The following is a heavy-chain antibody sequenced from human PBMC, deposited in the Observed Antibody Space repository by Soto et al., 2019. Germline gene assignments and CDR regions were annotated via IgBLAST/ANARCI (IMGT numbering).Heavy chain of an antibody. CDR1: GGSISSSSYY. V-gene: IGHV4-39*01. Sequence: SETLSLTCTVSGGSISSSSYYWGWIRQPPGKGLEWIGSIYYSGSTYYNPSLKSRVTISVVTSKNQFSLKLCSVTAADTAVYYCARFSSGWYYFDYWGQGTLVTVSS. D-gene: IGHD6-19*01. CDR3: ARFSSGWYYFDY. J-gene: IGHJ4*02. CDR2: IYYSGST.